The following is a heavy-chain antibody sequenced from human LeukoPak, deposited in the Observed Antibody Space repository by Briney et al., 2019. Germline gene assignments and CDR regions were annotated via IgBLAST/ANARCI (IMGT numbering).Heavy chain of an antibody. CDR2: IYTSGST. CDR3: ARPSSGWRSLYYFDY. D-gene: IGHD6-19*01. V-gene: IGHV4-61*02. CDR1: GGSISSGSYY. J-gene: IGHJ4*02. Sequence: SETLSLTCTVSGGSISSGSYYWSWIRQPAGKGLEWIGRIYTSGSTNYNPSLKSRVTISVDTSKNQFSLKLSSVTAADTAVYYCARPSSGWRSLYYFDYWGQGTLVTVSS.